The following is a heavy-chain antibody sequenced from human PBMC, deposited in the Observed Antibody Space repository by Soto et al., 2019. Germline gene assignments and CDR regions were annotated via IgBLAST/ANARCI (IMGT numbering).Heavy chain of an antibody. J-gene: IGHJ6*03. CDR2: IYYTGST. CDR1: GGSITSGADY. V-gene: IGHV4-31*03. D-gene: IGHD3-10*01. CDR3: SSRLTFVRGALVWGYMDV. Sequence: QVQLQESGPGLVKPSQTLSLTCTVSGGSITSGADYWTWLRQYPGKGLEGIGYIYYTGSTSYNPSLQGRLSISVDTSKNQFCLNLSSVTAAATAVYYCSSRLTFVRGALVWGYMDVWGKGTTVTLS.